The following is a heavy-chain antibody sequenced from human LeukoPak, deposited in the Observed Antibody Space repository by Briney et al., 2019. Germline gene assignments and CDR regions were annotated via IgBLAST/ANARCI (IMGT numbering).Heavy chain of an antibody. Sequence: PGGSLRLSCAASGFTFSSYWMYWVRQAPGKGLEWVASIKQDGSEKSYVDFVEGRFTISRDNAKNSLYLQMNSLRAEDTAVYYCARDANWARDYWGQGTLVTVSS. CDR3: ARDANWARDY. D-gene: IGHD7-27*01. CDR2: IKQDGSEK. V-gene: IGHV3-7*01. J-gene: IGHJ4*02. CDR1: GFTFSSYW.